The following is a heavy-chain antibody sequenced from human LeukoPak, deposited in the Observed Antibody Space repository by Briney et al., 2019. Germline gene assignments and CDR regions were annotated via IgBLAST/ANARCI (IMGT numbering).Heavy chain of an antibody. V-gene: IGHV1-2*04. J-gene: IGHJ6*02. CDR3: ARRGQDYYYGMDV. CDR1: GYTFTCYY. Sequence: ASVKVSCKASGYTFTCYYMHWVRQAPGQGLEWMGWINPNSGGTNYAQKFQGWVTMTRDTSISTAYMELSRLRSDDTAVYYCARRGQDYYYGMDVWGQGTTVTVSS. CDR2: INPNSGGT.